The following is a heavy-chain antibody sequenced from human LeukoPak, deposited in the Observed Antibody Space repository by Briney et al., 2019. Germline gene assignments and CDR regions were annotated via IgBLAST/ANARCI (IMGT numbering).Heavy chain of an antibody. CDR2: ISWNSGSI. CDR1: GFTFSDYY. J-gene: IGHJ6*02. V-gene: IGHV3-9*01. CDR3: AKSIAAADTTYYYYGMDV. D-gene: IGHD6-13*01. Sequence: GGSLRLSCAASGFTFSDYYMSWIRQAPGKGLEWVSGISWNSGSIGYADSVKGRFTISRDNAKNSLYLQMNSLRAEDTALYYCAKSIAAADTTYYYYGMDVWGQGTTVTVSS.